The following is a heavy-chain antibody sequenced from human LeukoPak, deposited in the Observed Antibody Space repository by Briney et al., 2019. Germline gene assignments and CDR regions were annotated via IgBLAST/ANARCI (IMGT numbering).Heavy chain of an antibody. CDR2: ISGSGDST. V-gene: IGHV3-23*01. J-gene: IGHJ4*02. Sequence: LPGGSLRLSCGASGFTFGSCTMSWVRQAPGKGLEWVSAISGSGDSTYYATSVKGRFTISRDNSKSTLYLQMNSLRAEDTAVYYCARDLPYYDILTGYYTAPDYWGQGTLVTVSS. CDR1: GFTFGSCT. CDR3: ARDLPYYDILTGYYTAPDY. D-gene: IGHD3-9*01.